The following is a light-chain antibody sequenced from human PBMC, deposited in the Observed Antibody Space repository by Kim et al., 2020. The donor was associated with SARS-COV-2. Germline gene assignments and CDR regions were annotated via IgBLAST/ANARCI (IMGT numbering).Light chain of an antibody. J-gene: IGLJ3*02. CDR2: DVS. CDR3: GSYTSSSTWV. V-gene: IGLV2-14*03. Sequence: GQSMTISCTGTGSVSVVDDYFYWYQHNPGKAPKLMIYDVSNRPSGVSNRFSGAKSGSTASLTISGLRTEDEADYYCGSYTSSSTWVFGGGTQLTVL. CDR1: GSVSVVDDY.